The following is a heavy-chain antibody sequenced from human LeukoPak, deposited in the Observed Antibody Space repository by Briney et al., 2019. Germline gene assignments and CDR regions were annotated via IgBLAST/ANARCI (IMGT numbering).Heavy chain of an antibody. D-gene: IGHD4-23*01. V-gene: IGHV1-46*01. CDR2: INPSGGST. Sequence: ASVTVSCKASGFTFTSYYMHWVRQAPGQGLEWMGIINPSGGSTSYAQKFQGRVTMTRDTSTSTVYMELSSLRSEDTAVYYCARASKVVTFHSYYMDVWGKGTTVTVSS. CDR3: ARASKVVTFHSYYMDV. CDR1: GFTFTSYY. J-gene: IGHJ6*03.